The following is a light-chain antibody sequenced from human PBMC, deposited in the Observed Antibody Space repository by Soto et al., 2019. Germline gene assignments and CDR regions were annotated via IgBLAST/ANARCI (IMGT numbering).Light chain of an antibody. J-gene: IGLJ2*01. CDR2: DVS. V-gene: IGLV2-14*01. Sequence: QSALTQPASVSGSPGQSITISCTGTSSDVGGYNYVSWYQQQPGKAPKLMIYDVSNRPSGVSNRFSGSKSDNTASLAISGLQAEDEADYYCSSYTSTSAVVFGGGTKLTVL. CDR1: SSDVGGYNY. CDR3: SSYTSTSAVV.